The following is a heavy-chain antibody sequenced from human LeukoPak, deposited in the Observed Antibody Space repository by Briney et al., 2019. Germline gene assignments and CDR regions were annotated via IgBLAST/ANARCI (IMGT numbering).Heavy chain of an antibody. V-gene: IGHV4-59*01. J-gene: IGHJ4*02. CDR3: ARAGASNYGGLFPDY. Sequence: SETLSLTCTVSGGSISSYYWSWIRQPPGKGLEWIGYIYYSGSTNYNPSLKSRVTISVDTSKNQFSLKLSSVTAADTAVYCCARAGASNYGGLFPDYWGQGTLVTVSS. D-gene: IGHD4-23*01. CDR2: IYYSGST. CDR1: GGSISSYY.